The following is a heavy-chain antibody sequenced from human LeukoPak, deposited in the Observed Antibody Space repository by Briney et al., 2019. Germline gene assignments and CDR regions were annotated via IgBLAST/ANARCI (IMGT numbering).Heavy chain of an antibody. D-gene: IGHD1-14*01. Sequence: KPGGSLRLSCAASGFTFSSYGMSWVRQAPGEGLEWVSSISTSSSYIHYADSVKGRFTISRDNAKNSLYLQMNSLRAEDTAVYYCARGTLNIPGEHGAFDYWGQGTLVTVSS. J-gene: IGHJ4*02. CDR1: GFTFSSYG. CDR3: ARGTLNIPGEHGAFDY. CDR2: ISTSSSYI. V-gene: IGHV3-21*01.